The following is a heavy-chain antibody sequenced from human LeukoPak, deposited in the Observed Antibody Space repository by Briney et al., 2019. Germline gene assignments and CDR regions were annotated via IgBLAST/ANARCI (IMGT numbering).Heavy chain of an antibody. V-gene: IGHV4-59*08. CDR3: ARLAGWFQLDY. Sequence: SETLSLTCTVSGGSIGNYYWSWVRQPPGKGLGWIGYIFYTGSTNYNPSLKNRLTISLDTSKNQFSLKLSSVTAADTAVYYCARLAGWFQLDYWGQGTLVTVSS. CDR2: IFYTGST. J-gene: IGHJ4*02. D-gene: IGHD2-15*01. CDR1: GGSIGNYY.